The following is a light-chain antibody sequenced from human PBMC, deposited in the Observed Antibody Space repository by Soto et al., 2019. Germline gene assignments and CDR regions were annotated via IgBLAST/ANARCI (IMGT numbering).Light chain of an antibody. CDR1: SSDLGGYDY. CDR2: EVS. Sequence: QSALTQPASVSGSPGQSITISCTGTSSDLGGYDYVSWYQQHPGKAPKLMIYEVSNRPSGVSNRFSGSKSGNTASLTISGLQAEDEADYYCSSYRSSSTFWVFGGGTKLTVL. CDR3: SSYRSSSTFWV. J-gene: IGLJ3*02. V-gene: IGLV2-14*01.